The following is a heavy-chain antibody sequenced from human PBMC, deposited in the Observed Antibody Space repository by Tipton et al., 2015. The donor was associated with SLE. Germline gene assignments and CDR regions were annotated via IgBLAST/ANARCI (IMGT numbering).Heavy chain of an antibody. CDR3: ARDPYDSTWRNGWFDP. CDR1: GGSLSGYY. J-gene: IGHJ5*02. Sequence: LRLSCAVYGGSLSGYYWSWIRQSPGKGLEWVGSLYHRGSTYYNPSLKSRVTISTDTSKNEIYLKLTSVTATDTAVYFCARDPYDSTWRNGWFDPWGQGTLVTVSS. CDR2: LYHRGST. D-gene: IGHD6-13*01. V-gene: IGHV4-34*01.